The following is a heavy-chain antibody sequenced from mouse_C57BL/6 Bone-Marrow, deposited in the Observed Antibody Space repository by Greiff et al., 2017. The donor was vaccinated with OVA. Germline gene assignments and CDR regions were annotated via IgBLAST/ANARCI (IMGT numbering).Heavy chain of an antibody. J-gene: IGHJ3*01. Sequence: QVQLQQPGAELVKPGASVKMSCKASGYTFTSYWITWVKQRPGQGLEWIGDIYPGSGSTNYNEKFKSKATLTVDTSSSTAYMQLSSLTSEDSAVYYCARGMYYYGSSTYWGQGTLVTVSA. CDR2: IYPGSGST. D-gene: IGHD1-1*01. CDR3: ARGMYYYGSSTY. CDR1: GYTFTSYW. V-gene: IGHV1-55*01.